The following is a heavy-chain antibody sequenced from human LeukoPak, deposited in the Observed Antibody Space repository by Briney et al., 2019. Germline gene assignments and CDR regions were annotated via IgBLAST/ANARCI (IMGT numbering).Heavy chain of an antibody. J-gene: IGHJ6*02. D-gene: IGHD4-17*01. CDR2: IIPIFGTA. CDR3: ARGGLGDYDYYYYYGMDV. Sequence: SVKVSCKASGDTVSSNAISWVRQAPGQGLEWMGGIIPIFGTANYAQKFQGRVTITADESTSTAYMELSSLRSEDTAVYYCARGGLGDYDYYYYYGMDVWGQWTTVTVSS. V-gene: IGHV1-69*13. CDR1: GDTVSSNA.